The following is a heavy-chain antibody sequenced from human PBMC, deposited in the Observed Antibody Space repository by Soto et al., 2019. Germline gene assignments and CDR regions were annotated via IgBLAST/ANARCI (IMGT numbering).Heavy chain of an antibody. D-gene: IGHD3-10*01. J-gene: IGHJ4*02. CDR1: GYSFTSLH. CDR2: MNPHSGET. V-gene: IGHV1-8*01. Sequence: QVQLVQSGAEVRRPGASVKVSCKASGYSFTSLHFNWVRQATGQGLEWIGWMNPHSGETGYAQRFQGRVTMTRDISLSTAYMELRSLTSHDTAVYFCARGSPGPWDHWGQGTLFTVSS. CDR3: ARGSPGPWDH.